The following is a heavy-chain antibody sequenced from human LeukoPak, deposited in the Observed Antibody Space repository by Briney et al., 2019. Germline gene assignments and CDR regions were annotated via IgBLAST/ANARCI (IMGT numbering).Heavy chain of an antibody. D-gene: IGHD3-16*01. Sequence: PGGSLRLSCAASGFIFSSNSMNWVRQAPGKGLEWVSGSSSIGGRTYYADSVKGRFTVTRDNSRNTLHLQMNSLRVEDTGVYYCAKDDPWGRFYHWGQGTLVTVSS. CDR2: SSSIGGRT. V-gene: IGHV3-23*01. J-gene: IGHJ1*01. CDR3: AKDDPWGRFYH. CDR1: GFIFSSNS.